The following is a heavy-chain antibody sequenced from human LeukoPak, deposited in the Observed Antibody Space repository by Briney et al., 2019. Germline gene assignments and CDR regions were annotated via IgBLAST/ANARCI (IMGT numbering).Heavy chain of an antibody. Sequence: GRSLRLSCAASGFTFSSYDMHWVRQAPGKGLEWVSAIGTAGDTYYPGSVKGRFTISRENAKNSLYLQMNSLRAGDTAVYYCARSPRYCSSTSCSFFDLWGRGTLVTVSS. CDR3: ARSPRYCSSTSCSFFDL. V-gene: IGHV3-13*01. D-gene: IGHD2-2*01. CDR2: IGTAGDT. J-gene: IGHJ2*01. CDR1: GFTFSSYD.